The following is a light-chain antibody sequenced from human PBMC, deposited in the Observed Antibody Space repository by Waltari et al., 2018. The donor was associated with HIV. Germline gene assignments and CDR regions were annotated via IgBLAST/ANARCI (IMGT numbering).Light chain of an antibody. CDR3: SSYTSSRTVV. Sequence: QSALTQPASVSGSPGQSITLSCTGASSDVGRYNYVSWYQHHPGKAPKLIIYDVSNRPSGVSNRFSGSKSGTTASLTISGLQAEDEADYYCSSYTSSRTVVFGGGNKLTVL. CDR2: DVS. J-gene: IGLJ2*01. V-gene: IGLV2-14*03. CDR1: SSDVGRYNY.